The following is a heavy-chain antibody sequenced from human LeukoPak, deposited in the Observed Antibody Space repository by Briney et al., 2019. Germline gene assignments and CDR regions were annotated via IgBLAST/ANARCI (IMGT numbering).Heavy chain of an antibody. D-gene: IGHD2-15*01. CDR1: GFTFSGAA. V-gene: IGHV3-73*01. CDR2: IRTKPNNYAT. CDR3: TTFPGAVAPEGNY. Sequence: PGGSLRLSCAASGFTFSGAAIHWVRQASGKGLEWVGRIRTKPNNYATAYAASVQGRFTISRDDSQKTAYLQMSSLRTEDTALYYCTTFPGAVAPEGNYWGQGTLVSVSS. J-gene: IGHJ4*02.